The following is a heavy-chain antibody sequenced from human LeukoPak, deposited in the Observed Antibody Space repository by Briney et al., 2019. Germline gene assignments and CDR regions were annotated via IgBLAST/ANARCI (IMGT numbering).Heavy chain of an antibody. CDR2: IDTSSNYI. D-gene: IGHD1-26*01. V-gene: IGHV3-21*01. J-gene: IGHJ4*02. CDR1: GFTFSSYT. CDR3: ARDVRGNYYDY. Sequence: GGPLRLSCAASGFTFSSYTMNWVRQAPGKGLEWVSSIDTSSNYIYYADSLKGRFTISRDDAKNSLYLQMNSLRAEDTAVYYCARDVRGNYYDYWGQGTLVAVSS.